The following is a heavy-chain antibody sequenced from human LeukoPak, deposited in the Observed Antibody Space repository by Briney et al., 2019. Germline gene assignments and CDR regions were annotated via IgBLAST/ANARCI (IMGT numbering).Heavy chain of an antibody. CDR3: ATSRSGRQQKQQLVSDI. V-gene: IGHV4-30-4*01. Sequence: PSETLSLTCTVSGGSISSGDYYWSWIRQPPGKGLEWIGYIYYSGSTYYNPSLKSRVTISVDTSKNQFSLKLSSVTAADTAVYYCATSRSGRQQKQQLVSDIWGQGTMVTVSS. J-gene: IGHJ3*02. D-gene: IGHD6-13*01. CDR1: GGSISSGDYY. CDR2: IYYSGST.